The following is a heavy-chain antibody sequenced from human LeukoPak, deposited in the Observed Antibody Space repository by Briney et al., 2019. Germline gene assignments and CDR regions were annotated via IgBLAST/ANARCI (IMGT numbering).Heavy chain of an antibody. CDR2: ISSSSTYI. Sequence: GGSLRLSCAASGFTFSSYSMNWVRQAPGKGLEWVSSISSSSTYIYYADSVKGRFTISRDNAKNSLYLQMNSLRAEDTAVYYCARDSEWELLSYWGQGTLVTVSS. CDR3: ARDSEWELLSY. D-gene: IGHD1-26*01. CDR1: GFTFSSYS. J-gene: IGHJ4*02. V-gene: IGHV3-21*01.